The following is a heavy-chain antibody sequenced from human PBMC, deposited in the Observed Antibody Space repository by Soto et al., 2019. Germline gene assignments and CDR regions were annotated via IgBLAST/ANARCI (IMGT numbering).Heavy chain of an antibody. CDR2: IIPIFGTA. V-gene: IGHV1-69*13. Sequence: GASVKVSCKASGYTFTSYGISWVRQAPGQGLEWMGGIIPIFGTANYAQKFQGRVTITADESTSTAYMELSSLRSEATAVYYCARSRYYYDSSGYLIIDYWVQGTLVTVSS. CDR3: ARSRYYYDSSGYLIIDY. CDR1: GYTFTSYG. D-gene: IGHD3-22*01. J-gene: IGHJ4*02.